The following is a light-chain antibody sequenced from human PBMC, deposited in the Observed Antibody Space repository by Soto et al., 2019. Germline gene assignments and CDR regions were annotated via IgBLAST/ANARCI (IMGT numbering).Light chain of an antibody. CDR3: QQRSNWPLT. Sequence: EIVLTQSPATLSLSPGERATLSCRASQSVSSYVAWYQQKPGQAPRLLIYDASNRATGIPARFSGSGSGTDFTLTISSLEAEDFAVYYCQQRSNWPLTFGGGTNVEIK. J-gene: IGKJ4*01. CDR2: DAS. CDR1: QSVSSY. V-gene: IGKV3-11*01.